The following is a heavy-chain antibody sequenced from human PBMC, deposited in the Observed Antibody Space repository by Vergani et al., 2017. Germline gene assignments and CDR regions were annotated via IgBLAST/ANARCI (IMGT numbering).Heavy chain of an antibody. CDR3: ARWLDSSSSWSKSCWFDP. CDR1: GGSISSGGYS. V-gene: IGHV4-30-2*01. D-gene: IGHD6-6*01. Sequence: QLQLQESGSGLVKPSQTLSLTCAVSGGSISSGGYSWSWIRQPPGKGLEWSGYIYHSGNTYYNPSLKSRVTISVDRSKNHFSLKLSSVTGADTAVYYCARWLDSSSSWSKSCWFDPWGQGTLVTVSS. J-gene: IGHJ5*02. CDR2: IYHSGNT.